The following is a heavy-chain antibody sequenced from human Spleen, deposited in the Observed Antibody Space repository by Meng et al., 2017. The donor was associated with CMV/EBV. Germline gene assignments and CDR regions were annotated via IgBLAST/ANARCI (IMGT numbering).Heavy chain of an antibody. Sequence: SVKVSCKASGGTFSSYAISWVRQAPGQGLEWMGGIIPIFGTANYAQKFQGRVTITTDESTSTAYMELSSLRSEDTAVYYCARIRYGSYYYYYGMDVWGQGTTVTVSS. CDR1: GGTFSSYA. V-gene: IGHV1-69*05. CDR2: IIPIFGTA. D-gene: IGHD1-26*01. CDR3: ARIRYGSYYYYYGMDV. J-gene: IGHJ6*02.